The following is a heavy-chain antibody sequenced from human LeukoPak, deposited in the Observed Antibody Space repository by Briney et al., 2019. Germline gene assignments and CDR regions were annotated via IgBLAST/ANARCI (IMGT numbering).Heavy chain of an antibody. J-gene: IGHJ4*02. D-gene: IGHD3-22*01. CDR1: GGSISSYY. CDR3: ARGTYYDSSGYYYMTYYIDY. CDR2: IYYSGST. Sequence: PSETLSLTCTVSGGSISSYYWSWIRQPPGKGLEWIGYIYYSGSTNYNPSLKSRVTISADTSKNQFSLKLSSVTAADTAVYYCARGTYYDSSGYYYMTYYIDYWGQGTLVTVSS. V-gene: IGHV4-59*01.